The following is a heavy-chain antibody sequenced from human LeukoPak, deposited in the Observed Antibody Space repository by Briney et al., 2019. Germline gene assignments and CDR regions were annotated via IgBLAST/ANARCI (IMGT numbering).Heavy chain of an antibody. CDR2: ISASGTVT. Sequence: GGSLRLSCAASGFSFRSYEMNWVRQAPGKGLEWIAYISASGTVTHYADSMEGRFTISRDNAKNSLYLEMNSLRGEDTAVYYCARDGTPNYGSGWVYMDVWGKGTTVTISS. J-gene: IGHJ6*04. D-gene: IGHD6-25*01. V-gene: IGHV3-48*03. CDR1: GFSFRSYE. CDR3: ARDGTPNYGSGWVYMDV.